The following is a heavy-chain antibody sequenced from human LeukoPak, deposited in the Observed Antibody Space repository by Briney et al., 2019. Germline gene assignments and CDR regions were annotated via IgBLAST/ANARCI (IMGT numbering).Heavy chain of an antibody. V-gene: IGHV4-39*01. D-gene: IGHD3-3*01. J-gene: IGHJ4*02. CDR2: IYYSGST. CDR1: GGSINSSTYY. CDR3: ARFPYYDFWSGSSH. Sequence: SETLSLTCTVSGGSINSSTYYWGWIRQPPGKGLEWIGSIYYSGSTYYNPSLKSRITISVDTSKNQFSLKLSSVTAADMAVYYCARFPYYDFWSGSSHWGQGALVTVSS.